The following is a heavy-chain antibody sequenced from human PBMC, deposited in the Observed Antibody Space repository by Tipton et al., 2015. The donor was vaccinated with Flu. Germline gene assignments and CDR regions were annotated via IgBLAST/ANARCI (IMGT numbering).Heavy chain of an antibody. V-gene: IGHV4-34*01. CDR1: GGSFSGYY. D-gene: IGHD1-26*01. CDR3: ARGREAIAGANGGWFDP. Sequence: TLSLTCAVYGGSFSGYYWSWIRQPPGKGLEWIGEINHSGSTNYNPTLKSRGTISVDTSKNQFSLKLSSVTAADTAVDYCARGREAIAGANGGWFDPWGQGTLVTVSS. J-gene: IGHJ5*02. CDR2: INHSGST.